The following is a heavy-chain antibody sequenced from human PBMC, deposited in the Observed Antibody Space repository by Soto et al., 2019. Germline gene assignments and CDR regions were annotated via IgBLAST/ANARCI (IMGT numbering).Heavy chain of an antibody. V-gene: IGHV3-11*01. CDR3: ARAVGATFAWFDP. J-gene: IGHJ5*02. Sequence: QVQLVESGGGLVKPGGSLRLSCAASGFSFSDYYMSRIRQAPGKGLQWVSYISSSGSTIYYADSVKGRFTISRDNAKNSLYLQMNSLRGEDTAVYYCARAVGATFAWFDPWGQGTLVTVSS. CDR2: ISSSGSTI. D-gene: IGHD1-26*01. CDR1: GFSFSDYY.